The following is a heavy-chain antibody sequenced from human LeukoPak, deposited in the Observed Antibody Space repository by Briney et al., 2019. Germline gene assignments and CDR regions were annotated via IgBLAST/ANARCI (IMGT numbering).Heavy chain of an antibody. J-gene: IGHJ3*02. CDR3: ATKGIVVVIDDAFDI. V-gene: IGHV3-74*01. D-gene: IGHD3-22*01. CDR2: INSDGSST. Sequence: GGSLRLSCASSGFTFSSYWMHWVRQAPGKGLVWVSRINSDGSSTNYADSVKGRFTISRDNAKNTLYLQMNSLRAEDTAVYYCATKGIVVVIDDAFDIWGQGTMVTVSS. CDR1: GFTFSSYW.